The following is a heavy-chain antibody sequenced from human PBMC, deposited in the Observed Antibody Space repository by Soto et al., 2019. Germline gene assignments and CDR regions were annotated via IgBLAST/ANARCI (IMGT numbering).Heavy chain of an antibody. Sequence: EVQLLESGGGLVQPGGSLRLSCAASGFTFSSHAMSWVRQAPGKGLEWVSGISGSGGSTYSADSVKGRFTISRDNSKNTLYLQMNRLRAEDTALYYCAKQLNYDFWSGYPYGFDIWGQGTMVIVSS. V-gene: IGHV3-23*01. CDR2: ISGSGGST. D-gene: IGHD3-3*01. CDR3: AKQLNYDFWSGYPYGFDI. CDR1: GFTFSSHA. J-gene: IGHJ3*02.